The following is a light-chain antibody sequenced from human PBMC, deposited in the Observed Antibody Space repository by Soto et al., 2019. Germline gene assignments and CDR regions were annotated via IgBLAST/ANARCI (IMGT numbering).Light chain of an antibody. CDR2: GTF. CDR3: LQDFSYPRT. J-gene: IGKJ1*01. CDR1: QDIKTY. Sequence: AIQLTQSPSSLSASVGDRVSITCRASQDIKTYLAWYQQERGKAPKLLISGTFTLQSGVPSRFNGSGSGTDFTLTISRLQPEDFATYYCLQDFSYPRTFGQGTKVEIK. V-gene: IGKV1-6*01.